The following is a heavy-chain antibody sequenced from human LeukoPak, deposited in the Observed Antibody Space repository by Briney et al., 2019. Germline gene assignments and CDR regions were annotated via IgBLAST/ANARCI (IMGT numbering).Heavy chain of an antibody. J-gene: IGHJ4*02. CDR1: GFSFSSYS. Sequence: PGGSLRLSCAASGFSFSSYSMNWVRQAPGKGLEWVSYISGSSSTIYYADSVKGRFTISRDNSKNTLFLQMNSLRAEDTAVYYCAKEAWLRLFDYWGQGTLVSVSS. V-gene: IGHV3-48*01. D-gene: IGHD3-10*01. CDR2: ISGSSSTI. CDR3: AKEAWLRLFDY.